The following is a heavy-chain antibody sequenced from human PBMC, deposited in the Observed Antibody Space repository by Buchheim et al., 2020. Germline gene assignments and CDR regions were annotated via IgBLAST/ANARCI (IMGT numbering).Heavy chain of an antibody. CDR3: ARDVTLERPSFYYYYMDV. Sequence: QVQLQQSGPGLVKPSQTLSLTCAISGDSVASNSAAWNWIRQSPSRGLEWLGRTYYRSKWYNDYAVSVKSRITVNPDISKNQFSLQLNSVTPEDTAVYYCARDVTLERPSFYYYYMDVWGTGTT. CDR1: GDSVASNSAA. J-gene: IGHJ6*03. D-gene: IGHD1-1*01. V-gene: IGHV6-1*01. CDR2: TYYRSKWYN.